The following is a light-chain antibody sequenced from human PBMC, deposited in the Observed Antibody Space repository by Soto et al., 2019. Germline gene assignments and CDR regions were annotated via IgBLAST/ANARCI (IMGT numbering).Light chain of an antibody. CDR2: GAS. J-gene: IGKJ5*01. CDR3: QQYYSSPGIT. CDR1: QSVSSNY. V-gene: IGKV3-20*01. Sequence: EIVLTQSPGTLSLSPGERATLSCRAGQSVSSNYLAWYQQKPGQAPRLLIYGASSRATDIPDRFSGSGSGTDFTLTISRLEPEDFAVYYCQQYYSSPGITFGQGTRLEIK.